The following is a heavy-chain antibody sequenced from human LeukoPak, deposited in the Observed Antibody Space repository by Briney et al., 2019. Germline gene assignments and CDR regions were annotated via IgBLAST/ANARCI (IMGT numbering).Heavy chain of an antibody. CDR1: GFTFSSYA. D-gene: IGHD3-22*01. V-gene: IGHV3-23*01. Sequence: GGSLRLSCAASGFTFSSYAMSWVRQAPGKGLEWVSAISGSGGSTYYADSVKGWFPISRDNSKNTLYLQMNSLRAEDTAVYYCAKATPYYYDSSGYHFDYWGQGTLVTVSS. CDR3: AKATPYYYDSSGYHFDY. J-gene: IGHJ4*02. CDR2: ISGSGGST.